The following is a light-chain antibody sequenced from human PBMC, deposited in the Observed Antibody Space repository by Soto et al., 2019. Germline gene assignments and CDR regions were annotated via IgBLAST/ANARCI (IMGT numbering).Light chain of an antibody. CDR2: AAS. J-gene: IGKJ2*01. CDR1: QSITFY. Sequence: DIQMTQSPSSLSASIGDRVTITCRASQSITFYLNWYQQKPGKAPKLLIYAASIFQGGVPSRFSGSGSGTDFTLTISSLQPEDFATYYCQQTYSTPYTFDQGTKLEIK. CDR3: QQTYSTPYT. V-gene: IGKV1-39*01.